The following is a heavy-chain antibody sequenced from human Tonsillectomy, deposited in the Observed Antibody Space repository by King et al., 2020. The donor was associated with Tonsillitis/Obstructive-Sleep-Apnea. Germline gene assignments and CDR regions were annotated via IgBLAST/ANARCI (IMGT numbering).Heavy chain of an antibody. CDR2: ISAYSDKT. V-gene: IGHV1-18*01. CDR1: GYTFISYG. D-gene: IGHD1-26*01. CDR3: AREAAPTSLSYGHFDY. Sequence: QLVQSGAEVKKPGASVKVSCKASGYTFISYGISWVRQAPGQGLEWMGWISAYSDKTNYAQKVQGRVTMTTDTSTSTAYMELTSLRSDDTAVYYCAREAAPTSLSYGHFDYWGQGTLVIVSS. J-gene: IGHJ4*02.